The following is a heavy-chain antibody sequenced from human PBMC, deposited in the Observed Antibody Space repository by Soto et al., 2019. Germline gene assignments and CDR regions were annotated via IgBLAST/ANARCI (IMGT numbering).Heavy chain of an antibody. V-gene: IGHV3-21*01. CDR3: ARDRLPKTFFARVEYYYYGMDV. CDR1: GFTFSSYS. J-gene: IGHJ6*02. Sequence: GGSLRLSCAASGFTFSSYSMNWVRQAPGKGLEWVSSISSSSSYIYYADSVKGRFTISRDNAKNSLYLQMNSLRAEDTAVYYCARDRLPKTFFARVEYYYYGMDVWGQGTTVTVSS. CDR2: ISSSSSYI. D-gene: IGHD2-21*01.